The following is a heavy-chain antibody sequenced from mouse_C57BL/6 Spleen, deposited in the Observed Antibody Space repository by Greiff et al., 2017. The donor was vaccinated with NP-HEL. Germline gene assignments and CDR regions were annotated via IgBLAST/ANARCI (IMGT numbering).Heavy chain of an antibody. CDR1: GYTFTSYW. J-gene: IGHJ2*01. D-gene: IGHD4-1*01. CDR3: ARRGANWDYFDY. Sequence: VQLQQPGAELVKPGASVKLSCKASGYTFTSYWMQWVKQRPGQGLEWIGEIDPSDSYTNYNQKFKGKATLTVDTSSSTAYMQLSSLTSEDSAVYYCARRGANWDYFDYWGQGTTLTVSS. CDR2: IDPSDSYT. V-gene: IGHV1-50*01.